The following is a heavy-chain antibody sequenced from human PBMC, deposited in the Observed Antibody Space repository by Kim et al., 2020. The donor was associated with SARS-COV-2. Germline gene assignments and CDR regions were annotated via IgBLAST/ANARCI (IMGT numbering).Heavy chain of an antibody. D-gene: IGHD5-18*01. V-gene: IGHV3-7*03. CDR1: GFTFSSYW. Sequence: GGSLRLSCAASGFTFSSYWMSWVRQAPGKGLEWVANIKQDGSEKYYVDSVKGRFTISRDNAKNSLYLQMNSLRAEDMAVYYCARAQSGGYSYGYPEDYWGQGTLVTVSS. CDR3: ARAQSGGYSYGYPEDY. J-gene: IGHJ4*02. CDR2: IKQDGSEK.